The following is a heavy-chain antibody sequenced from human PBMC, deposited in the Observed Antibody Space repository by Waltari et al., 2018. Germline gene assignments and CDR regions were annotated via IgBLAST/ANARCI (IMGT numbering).Heavy chain of an antibody. CDR3: AREGYNMYSSSPDYYYYGMDV. Sequence: QVQLVQSGAEVKKPGASVKVSCKASGYTFTSYGISWVRQAPGHGLEWMGWISAYNGNTNYAQKLQGRVTMTTDTSTSTAYMELRSLRSDETAVYYCAREGYNMYSSSPDYYYYGMDVWGQGTTVTVSS. CDR2: ISAYNGNT. CDR1: GYTFTSYG. V-gene: IGHV1-18*01. J-gene: IGHJ6*02. D-gene: IGHD6-6*01.